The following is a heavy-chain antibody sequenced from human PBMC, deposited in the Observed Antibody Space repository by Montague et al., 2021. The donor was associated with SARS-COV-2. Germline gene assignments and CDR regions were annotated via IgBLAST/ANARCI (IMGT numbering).Heavy chain of an antibody. V-gene: IGHV4-39*01. CDR2: IYFSGST. D-gene: IGHD6-6*01. J-gene: IGHJ4*02. CDR1: GESIRASTLYY. Sequence: SETLSLTCAVSGESIRASTLYYWGWLRQPAGKGLGWIGNIYFSGSTAYSPSLKSLALLSFDTSVNQFSLTLTSVTAADTATYYCVGRSAGGARFVWGQGAAVTVSS. CDR3: VGRSAGGARFV.